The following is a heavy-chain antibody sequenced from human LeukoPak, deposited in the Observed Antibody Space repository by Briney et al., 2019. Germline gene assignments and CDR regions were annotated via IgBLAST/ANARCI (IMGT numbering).Heavy chain of an antibody. Sequence: PGGSPRLSCAVSGFSLSDYWMSWVRQAPGKGLVWVSRVNSDGSRTTYADSVKGRFTISRDNANNTLYLQMNSLTAEDTAVYYCAREGSVTNDYWGQGSLVTVSS. V-gene: IGHV3-74*03. D-gene: IGHD4-17*01. CDR3: AREGSVTNDY. CDR2: VNSDGSRT. J-gene: IGHJ4*02. CDR1: GFSLSDYW.